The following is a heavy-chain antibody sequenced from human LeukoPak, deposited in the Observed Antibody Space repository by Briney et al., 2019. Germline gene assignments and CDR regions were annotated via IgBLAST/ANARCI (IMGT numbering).Heavy chain of an antibody. V-gene: IGHV4-34*01. D-gene: IGHD4-17*01. CDR3: ARATVTTLAYYYYGMDV. CDR2: INHSGST. CDR1: GGSFSGYY. J-gene: IGHJ6*02. Sequence: SGTLSLTCAVYGGSFSGYYWSWIRQPPGKGLEWIGEINHSGSTNYNPSLKSRVTISVDTSKNQFSLKLSSVTAADTAVYYCARATVTTLAYYYYGMDVWGQGTTVTVSS.